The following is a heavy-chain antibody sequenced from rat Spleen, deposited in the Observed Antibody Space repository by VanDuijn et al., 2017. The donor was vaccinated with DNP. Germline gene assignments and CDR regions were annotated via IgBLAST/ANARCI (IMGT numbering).Heavy chain of an antibody. J-gene: IGHJ2*01. CDR2: ISTGGGNT. Sequence: EVQLVESGGGLVQPGRSLKLSCAASGFTFSDYAMAWVRQAPKKGLEWVASISTGGGNTYYRDSVKGRFTISRDNAQNTLYLQMSKLGSEDTAIYYCAKGPNYGGWSDYFDYWGQGVMVTVSS. D-gene: IGHD1-11*01. CDR3: AKGPNYGGWSDYFDY. CDR1: GFTFSDYA. V-gene: IGHV5S23*01.